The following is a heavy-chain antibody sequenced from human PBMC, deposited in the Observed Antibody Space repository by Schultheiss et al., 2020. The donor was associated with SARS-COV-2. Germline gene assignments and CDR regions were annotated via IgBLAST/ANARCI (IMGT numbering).Heavy chain of an antibody. V-gene: IGHV3-74*01. CDR3: AREASGSSNDVLGWFDP. Sequence: GGSLRLSCAASGFTFSSYWMHWVRQAPGKGLVWVSRINSDGSSTSYADSVKGRFTISRDNAKNTLYLQMNSLRAEDTAVYYCAREASGSSNDVLGWFDPWGQGTLVTVSS. CDR1: GFTFSSYW. CDR2: INSDGSST. D-gene: IGHD1-26*01. J-gene: IGHJ5*02.